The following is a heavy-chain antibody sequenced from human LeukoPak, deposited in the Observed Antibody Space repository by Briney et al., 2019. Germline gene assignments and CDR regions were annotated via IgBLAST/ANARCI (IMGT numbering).Heavy chain of an antibody. Sequence: GGSLRLSCAASGFSFSFSSYWMHWVRQAPGKGLVWVSRINGAGSTTSYADSVKGRFTISRDNAKNTLYLQMNSLRAEDTAVYYCAKGSSGWELDYWGQGTLVTVSS. CDR1: GFSFSFSSYW. D-gene: IGHD6-19*01. CDR3: AKGSSGWELDY. J-gene: IGHJ4*02. CDR2: INGAGSTT. V-gene: IGHV3-74*01.